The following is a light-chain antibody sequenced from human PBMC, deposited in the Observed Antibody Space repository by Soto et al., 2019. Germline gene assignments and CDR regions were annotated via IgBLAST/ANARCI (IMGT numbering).Light chain of an antibody. CDR2: FAS. V-gene: IGKV1-39*01. J-gene: IGKJ4*01. Sequence: DIQMTQSPSSLSASVGDRVTITCRASQGIRNYLNWYQQTPGKAPKLLIDFASTLQSGVPSRFSGSGSGTDFTLTITSLQPADFATYYCQQTYNTPLTFGGGTTGDIK. CDR1: QGIRNY. CDR3: QQTYNTPLT.